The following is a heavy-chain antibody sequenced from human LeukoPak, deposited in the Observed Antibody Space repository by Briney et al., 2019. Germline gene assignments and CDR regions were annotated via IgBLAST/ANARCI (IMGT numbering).Heavy chain of an antibody. Sequence: SQTLSLTCAISGDSVSSNSVTWNWIRQSPSRGLEWLGRTYYRSTWYNDYAVSVRGRITVNPDTSKNQSSLHLNSVTPEDTAVYYCARRLTQYDCFDPWGQGIRSPSPQ. J-gene: IGHJ5*02. D-gene: IGHD2-2*01. CDR2: TYYRSTWYN. V-gene: IGHV6-1*01. CDR1: GDSVSSNSVT. CDR3: ARRLTQYDCFDP.